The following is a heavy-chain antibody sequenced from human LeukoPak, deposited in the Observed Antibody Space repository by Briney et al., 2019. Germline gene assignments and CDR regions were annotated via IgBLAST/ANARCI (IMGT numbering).Heavy chain of an antibody. Sequence: GGSLRLSCAASGFTFSSYAMSWVRQAPGKGLEWVSDISGSGGRTYYADSVKGRFTISRDNSKNTLYLQMNSLRAEDTAVYYCAKKRVAVAGTHYFDYWGQGTLVTVSS. CDR3: AKKRVAVAGTHYFDY. D-gene: IGHD6-19*01. V-gene: IGHV3-23*01. CDR2: ISGSGGRT. CDR1: GFTFSSYA. J-gene: IGHJ4*02.